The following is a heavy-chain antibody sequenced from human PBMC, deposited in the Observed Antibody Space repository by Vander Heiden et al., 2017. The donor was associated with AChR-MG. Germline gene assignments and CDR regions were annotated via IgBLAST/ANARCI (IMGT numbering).Heavy chain of an antibody. Sequence: EVQLVEPGGGLIQPGGSLRLSCAASGFTVSSHYMSWFRQAPGKGLEWVSVIYSGGSTYYADSVKGRFTISRDNSKNTLYLQMNSLRAEDTAVYYCARVLQRELLGYYYYYGMDVWGQGTTVTVSS. D-gene: IGHD1-26*01. V-gene: IGHV3-53*01. CDR3: ARVLQRELLGYYYYYGMDV. CDR1: GFTVSSHY. J-gene: IGHJ6*02. CDR2: IYSGGST.